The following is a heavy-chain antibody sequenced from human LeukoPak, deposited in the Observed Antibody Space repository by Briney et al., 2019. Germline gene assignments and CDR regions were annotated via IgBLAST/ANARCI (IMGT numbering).Heavy chain of an antibody. Sequence: SETLSLTCTVSGGSISSGGYYWSWIRQPPGKGLEWIGYTYHSGSTYYNPSLKSRVTISVDRSKNQFSLKLSSVTAADTAVYYCARGDGGIVVVPAAIPLFDYWGQGTLVTVSS. CDR1: GGSISSGGYY. CDR3: ARGDGGIVVVPAAIPLFDY. V-gene: IGHV4-30-2*01. J-gene: IGHJ4*02. CDR2: TYHSGST. D-gene: IGHD2-2*01.